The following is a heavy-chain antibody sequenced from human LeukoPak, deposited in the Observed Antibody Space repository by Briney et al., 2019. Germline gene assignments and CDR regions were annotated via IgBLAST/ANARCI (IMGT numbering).Heavy chain of an antibody. CDR1: GYSFTSYW. CDR2: IYPGDSDT. CDR3: ARLPLGGSCYLAFDI. V-gene: IGHV5-51*01. Sequence: GESLKISCKGSGYSFTSYWIGWVRQMPGKGLEWMGIIYPGDSDTRYSPSFQGQVTISADKSISTAYLQWSSLKASDTAMYYCARLPLGGSCYLAFDIWGQGTMVTVSS. D-gene: IGHD2-15*01. J-gene: IGHJ3*02.